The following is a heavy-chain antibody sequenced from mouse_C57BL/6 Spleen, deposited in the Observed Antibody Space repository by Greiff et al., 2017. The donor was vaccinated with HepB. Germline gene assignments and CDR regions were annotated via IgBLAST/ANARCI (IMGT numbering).Heavy chain of an antibody. Sequence: QVQLQQPGAELVKPGASVKLSCKASGYTFTSYWMHWVKQRPGQGLEWIGMIHPNSGSTNYNEKFKSKATLTVDKSSSTAYMQLSSLTSEDSAVYYCARWDSNYVGRYFDVWGTGTTVTVSS. V-gene: IGHV1-64*01. CDR1: GYTFTSYW. CDR2: IHPNSGST. CDR3: ARWDSNYVGRYFDV. J-gene: IGHJ1*03. D-gene: IGHD2-5*01.